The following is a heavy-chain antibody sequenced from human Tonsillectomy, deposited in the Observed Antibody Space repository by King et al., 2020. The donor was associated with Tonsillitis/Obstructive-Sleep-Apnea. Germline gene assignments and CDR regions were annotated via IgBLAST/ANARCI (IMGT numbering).Heavy chain of an antibody. V-gene: IGHV3-23*04. CDR2: ISGSGGSI. CDR3: ATDCWLLRGCFD. D-gene: IGHD3-3*01. J-gene: IGHJ4*01. CDR1: GFTFSDYA. Sequence: VQLVESGGDLVQTGGSLRLSCAASGFTFSDYAMGWVRQAPGKGLEWVSGISGSGGSIYSADSVRGRFTISRDNPKNTLYLQMNSLRAEDTAVYYCATDCWLLRGCFDWGHGTLVTVSS.